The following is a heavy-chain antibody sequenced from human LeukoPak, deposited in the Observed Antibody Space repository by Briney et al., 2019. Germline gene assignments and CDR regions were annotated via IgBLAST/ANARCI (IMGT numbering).Heavy chain of an antibody. V-gene: IGHV1-46*01. Sequence: GASVKVSCKASGYTFTSYYMHWVRQAPGQGLEWMGIINPSGGSTSYAQKFQGRVTMTRDTSTSTVYMELGSLRSEDTAVYYCAREGSPPPSSDYYGMDVWGQGTTVTVSS. CDR1: GYTFTSYY. CDR3: AREGSPPPSSDYYGMDV. D-gene: IGHD3-10*01. J-gene: IGHJ6*02. CDR2: INPSGGST.